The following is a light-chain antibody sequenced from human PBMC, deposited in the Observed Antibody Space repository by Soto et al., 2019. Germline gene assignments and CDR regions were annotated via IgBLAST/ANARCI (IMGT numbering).Light chain of an antibody. CDR3: QQLNSYPL. Sequence: IQLTQSPSSLSASVGDRVTITCRASQGISSYLAWYQQKPGKAPKLLIYAASTLQSGVPSRFSGSGSGTDFTLTISSLQPEYFATYYCQQLNSYPLFGGGTKVEIK. V-gene: IGKV1-9*01. J-gene: IGKJ4*01. CDR1: QGISSY. CDR2: AAS.